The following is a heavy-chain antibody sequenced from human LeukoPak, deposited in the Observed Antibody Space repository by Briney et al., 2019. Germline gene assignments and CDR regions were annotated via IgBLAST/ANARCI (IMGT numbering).Heavy chain of an antibody. CDR3: AKPSLRWELLHGNFQH. CDR2: IRYDGSNK. D-gene: IGHD2-15*01. V-gene: IGHV3-30*02. J-gene: IGHJ1*01. CDR1: GFTFSSYG. Sequence: GGSLRLSCAASGFTFSSYGVHWVRQAPGKGLEWVAFIRYDGSNKYYADSVKGRFTISRDNSKNTLYLQMNSLSAEDTAVYYCAKPSLRWELLHGNFQHWGQGTLVTVSS.